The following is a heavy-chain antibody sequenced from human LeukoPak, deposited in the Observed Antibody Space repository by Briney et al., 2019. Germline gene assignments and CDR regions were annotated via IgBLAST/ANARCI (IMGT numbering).Heavy chain of an antibody. CDR2: IIPIFDTP. D-gene: IGHD6-19*01. V-gene: IGHV1-69*13. J-gene: IGHJ4*02. Sequence: SVKVSCKASGGTFNSYAISWVRQAPGQGLEWMGGIIPIFDTPNYAQKFQGRVTFTADESTSTAYMELSSLSSVTAADTAVYYCARDGYSSGWSFSYWGQGTLVTVSS. CDR3: ARDGYSSGWSFSY. CDR1: GGTFNSYA.